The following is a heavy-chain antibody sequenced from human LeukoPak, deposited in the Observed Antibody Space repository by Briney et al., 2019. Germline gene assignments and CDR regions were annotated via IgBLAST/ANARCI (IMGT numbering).Heavy chain of an antibody. CDR2: IYYSGST. D-gene: IGHD6-6*01. V-gene: IGHV4-31*03. J-gene: IGHJ5*02. CDR1: GGSISIGGYY. CDR3: ARSIAARRGWFDP. Sequence: SQTLSLTCTVSGGSISIGGYYWSWIRQHPGKGLEWIGYIYYSGSTYYNPSLKSRVTISVDTSKNQFSLKLSSVTAADTAVYYCARSIAARRGWFDPWGQGTLVTVSS.